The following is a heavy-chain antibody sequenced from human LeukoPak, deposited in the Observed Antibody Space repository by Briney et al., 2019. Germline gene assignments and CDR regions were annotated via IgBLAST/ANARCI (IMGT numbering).Heavy chain of an antibody. CDR3: ARGSSYSSGWIDY. CDR2: INPNSGGT. CDR1: GYTFTGYY. V-gene: IGHV1-2*06. J-gene: IGHJ4*02. D-gene: IGHD6-19*01. Sequence: ASVKVSCKASGYTFTGYYMHWVRQAPGQGLEWMRRINPNSGGTNYAQKFQGRVTMTRDTSISTAYMELSRLRSDDTAVYYCARGSSYSSGWIDYWGQGTLVTVSS.